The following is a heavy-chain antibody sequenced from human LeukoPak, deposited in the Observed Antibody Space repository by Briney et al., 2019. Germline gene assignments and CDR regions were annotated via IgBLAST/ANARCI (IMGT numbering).Heavy chain of an antibody. J-gene: IGHJ4*02. CDR2: ISYDGSNK. CDR1: GFTFSSYA. CDR3: AREGYYGSGSPPSLYFGY. Sequence: GGSLRLSCAASGFTFSSYAMHWVRQAPGKGLEWVAVISYDGSNKYYADSVKGRFTISRDNSKNTLYLQMNSLRAEDTAVYYCAREGYYGSGSPPSLYFGYWGQGTLVTVSS. D-gene: IGHD3-10*01. V-gene: IGHV3-30-3*01.